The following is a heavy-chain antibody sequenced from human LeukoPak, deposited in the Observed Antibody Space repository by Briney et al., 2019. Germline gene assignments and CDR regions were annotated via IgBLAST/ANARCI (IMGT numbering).Heavy chain of an antibody. CDR1: GYTFTTYA. J-gene: IGHJ4*02. V-gene: IGHV1-3*03. CDR2: INTGNGNT. Sequence: ASVKVSCKASGYTFTTYAVHWVRQAPGQRLEWMGWINTGNGNTKYSQEFQGRVTITRDTSANTAYMELSSLTSEDVAIYYCASGGSWSMYYWGQGTLVTVSS. D-gene: IGHD6-13*01. CDR3: ASGGSWSMYY.